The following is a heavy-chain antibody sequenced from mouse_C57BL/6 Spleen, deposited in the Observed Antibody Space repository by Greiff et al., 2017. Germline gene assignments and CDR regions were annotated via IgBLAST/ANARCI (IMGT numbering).Heavy chain of an antibody. CDR1: GYTFTSYW. V-gene: IGHV1-50*01. Sequence: VQLQQPGAELVKPGASVKLSCKASGYTFTSYWMQWVKQRPGQGLEWIGEIDPSDSYTNYNQKFKGKATLTVDTSSSTAYMQLSSLTSEDSAVYYCARSYYGSSHWYFDVWGTGTTVTVSS. CDR3: ARSYYGSSHWYFDV. CDR2: IDPSDSYT. J-gene: IGHJ1*03. D-gene: IGHD1-1*01.